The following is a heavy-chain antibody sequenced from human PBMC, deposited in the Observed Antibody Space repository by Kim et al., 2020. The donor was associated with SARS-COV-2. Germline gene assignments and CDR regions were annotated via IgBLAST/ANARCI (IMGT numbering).Heavy chain of an antibody. CDR1: GFTFSSYS. CDR2: ISSSSSTT. V-gene: IGHV3-48*01. J-gene: IGHJ2*01. D-gene: IGHD6-19*01. CDR3: ARDGRGKSSGRSYCYFDL. Sequence: GGSLRLSCAASGFTFSSYSMSWVRRAPGKGLEWVSDISSSSSTTYYADSVKGRFTISRDNAKDSLYLQMNSLRAEDTAVYYCARDGRGKSSGRSYCYFDLWGRGTLVTVSS.